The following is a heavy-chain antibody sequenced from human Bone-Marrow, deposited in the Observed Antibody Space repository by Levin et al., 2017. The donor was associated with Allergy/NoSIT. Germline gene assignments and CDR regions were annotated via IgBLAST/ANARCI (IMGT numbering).Heavy chain of an antibody. D-gene: IGHD1-1*01. V-gene: IGHV4-34*01. J-gene: IGHJ3*02. CDR2: IRQSGLT. CDR1: SGSFSDYW. Sequence: PSQTLSLTFAVYSGSFSDYWWSWIRQAPGKGLEWIGEIRQSGLTNYNPSLKSRVTLSVDTSKNQVSLRVRSVTAADTALYFCARVSATGPSDDAFDMWGQGTMVTVSS. CDR3: ARVSATGPSDDAFDM.